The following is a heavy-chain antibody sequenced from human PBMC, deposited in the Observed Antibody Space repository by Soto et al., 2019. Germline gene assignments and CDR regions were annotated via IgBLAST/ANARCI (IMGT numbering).Heavy chain of an antibody. Sequence: GGSLRLSCAASGFIFSDYYMTWVRQAPGKGLEWVSYISGRGYSIYYADSVKGRFTVSRDNARNLLYLQMNSLRAEDTAVYYCTTDIAYCGRDCRHAFAIWGQGTMVTVS. CDR1: GFIFSDYY. CDR2: ISGRGYSI. CDR3: TTDIAYCGRDCRHAFAI. J-gene: IGHJ3*02. V-gene: IGHV3-11*01. D-gene: IGHD2-21*02.